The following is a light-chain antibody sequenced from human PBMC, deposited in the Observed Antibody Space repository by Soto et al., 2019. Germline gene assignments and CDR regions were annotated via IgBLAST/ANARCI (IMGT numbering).Light chain of an antibody. CDR3: LQHQRLSLT. CDR2: VDS. J-gene: IGKJ4*01. CDR1: EGMGTG. V-gene: IGKV1-6*01. Sequence: AIQMTQSPSTLSASLGDRVTITCLASEGMGTGWFWYQHKPGKAPKFLIYVDSSVESGVPSRFSGSRSGTDFTFTIKTLQPEDFATYFCLQHQRLSLTFGGGTKVDIK.